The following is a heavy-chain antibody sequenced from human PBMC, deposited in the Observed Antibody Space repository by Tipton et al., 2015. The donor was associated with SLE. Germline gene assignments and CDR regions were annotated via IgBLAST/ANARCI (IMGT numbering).Heavy chain of an antibody. CDR1: GYTFTSYA. D-gene: IGHD1-26*01. CDR3: ARDSMVSGSYDY. V-gene: IGHV1-3*01. Sequence: QLVQSGPEVKKPGASVKVSCKASGYTFTSYAMHWVRQDPGQRLEWMGWINAGNGNTKYSQKFQGRVTITRDTSASTAYMELSSLRSEDTAVYYCARDSMVSGSYDYWGQGTLVTVSS. J-gene: IGHJ4*02. CDR2: INAGNGNT.